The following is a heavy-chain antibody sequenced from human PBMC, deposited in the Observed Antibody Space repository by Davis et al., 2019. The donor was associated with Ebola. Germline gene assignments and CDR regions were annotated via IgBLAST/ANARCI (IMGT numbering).Heavy chain of an antibody. CDR3: ARAQFPTTSDH. D-gene: IGHD1-1*01. J-gene: IGHJ4*02. V-gene: IGHV1-18*01. Sequence: AASVKVSCKASGGTFSSYTISWVRQAPGQGLEWMGWINPHNGNTNYAQNVQGRVTMTTDTSTSTAYMELRSLRSDDTAVYYCARAQFPTTSDHWGQGTLVTVSS. CDR2: INPHNGNT. CDR1: GGTFSSYT.